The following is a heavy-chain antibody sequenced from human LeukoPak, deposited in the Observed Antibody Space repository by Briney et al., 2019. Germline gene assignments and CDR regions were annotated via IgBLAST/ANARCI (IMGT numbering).Heavy chain of an antibody. Sequence: GASVKVSCKASGYTFISYYMHWVRQAPGQGLEWMGIINPSGGGASYAQKFQGRVTMTRDTSTSAVYMELSSLSSDDTAVYYCASGQLRIAAAGTQGLPTHWGQGPLVTVSS. J-gene: IGHJ4*02. CDR2: INPSGGGA. V-gene: IGHV1-46*01. D-gene: IGHD6-13*01. CDR1: GYTFISYY. CDR3: ASGQLRIAAAGTQGLPTH.